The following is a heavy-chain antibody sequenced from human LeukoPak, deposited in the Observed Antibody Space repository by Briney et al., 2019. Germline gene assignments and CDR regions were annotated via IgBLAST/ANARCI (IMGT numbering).Heavy chain of an antibody. D-gene: IGHD2-21*02. CDR2: IKQDGSDK. J-gene: IGHJ4*02. Sequence: GGSLRLSCAASGFTFSNYWMTWVRQAPGKGLEWVAHIKQDGSDKYYVDSVKGRFTISRDNSKNTLYLQMNSLRAEDTAVYYCAREAYCGGDCYYLDYWGQGTLVTVSS. V-gene: IGHV3-7*01. CDR3: AREAYCGGDCYYLDY. CDR1: GFTFSNYW.